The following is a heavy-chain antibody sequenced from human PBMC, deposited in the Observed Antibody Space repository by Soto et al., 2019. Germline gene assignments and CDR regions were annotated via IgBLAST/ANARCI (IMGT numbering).Heavy chain of an antibody. J-gene: IGHJ5*02. CDR1: GGSISSGGYY. CDR3: ARGSIAAAGTLS. Sequence: TSETLSLTCTVSGGSISSGGYYWSWIRQHPGKGLEWIGYIYYSGSTYYNPSLKSRVTISVDTSKNQFSLKLSSVTAADTAVYYCARGSIAAAGTLSWGQGTLVTSPQ. V-gene: IGHV4-31*03. CDR2: IYYSGST. D-gene: IGHD6-13*01.